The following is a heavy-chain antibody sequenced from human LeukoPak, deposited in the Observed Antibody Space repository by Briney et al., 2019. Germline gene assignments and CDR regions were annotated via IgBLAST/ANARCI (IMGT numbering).Heavy chain of an antibody. Sequence: PSETLSLTCTVSGYSISSGYYWGWIRQPPGKGLEWIGSIYHSGSTYYNPSLKSRVTISVDTSKNQFSLKLSSLTAADTAVYYCARGGQQLVRGYFQHWGQGTLVTVSS. J-gene: IGHJ1*01. CDR3: ARGGQQLVRGYFQH. CDR1: GYSISSGYY. D-gene: IGHD6-13*01. CDR2: IYHSGST. V-gene: IGHV4-38-2*02.